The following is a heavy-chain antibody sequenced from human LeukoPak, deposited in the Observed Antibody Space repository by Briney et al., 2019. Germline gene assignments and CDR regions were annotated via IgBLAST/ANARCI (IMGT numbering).Heavy chain of an antibody. D-gene: IGHD3-22*01. CDR1: GFTFDDYA. CDR2: ISWNSGSI. V-gene: IGHV3-9*03. J-gene: IGHJ3*02. Sequence: GGSLRLSCAASGFTFDDYAMHWVRQAPGKGLEWVSGISWNSGSIGYADSVKGRFTISRDNAKNSLYLQMNSLRAEDMALYYCAKDESSSGDPGGAAFDIWGQGTMVTVSS. CDR3: AKDESSSGDPGGAAFDI.